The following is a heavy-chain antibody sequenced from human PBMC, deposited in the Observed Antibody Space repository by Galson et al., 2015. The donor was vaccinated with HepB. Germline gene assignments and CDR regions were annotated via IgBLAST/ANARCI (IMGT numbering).Heavy chain of an antibody. CDR1: GYTLSDYY. J-gene: IGHJ4*02. V-gene: IGHV1-2*02. D-gene: IGHD3-9*01. CDR3: ARERILTGYYIDY. Sequence: SVKVSCKASGYTLSDYYIHWVRQAPGQGLEWMGRINPENTGTNFAQKFQGRVTLTRDTTISTVFMELSRLRSDDTAVYYCARERILTGYYIDYWGQGTLVTVSS. CDR2: INPENTGT.